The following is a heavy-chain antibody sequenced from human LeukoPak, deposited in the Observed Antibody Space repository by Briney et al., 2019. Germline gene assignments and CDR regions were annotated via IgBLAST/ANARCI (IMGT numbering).Heavy chain of an antibody. V-gene: IGHV3-15*01. J-gene: IGHJ4*02. Sequence: GGSLRLSCAASGFTFSNAWMSWVRQAPGKGLEWVGRIKSKTDGGTTDYAAPVKGRFTILRDDSKNTLYLQMNSLKTEDTAVYYCTTVADYYDILTGYYIPIDYWGQGTLVTVSS. CDR3: TTVADYYDILTGYYIPIDY. CDR1: GFTFSNAW. CDR2: IKSKTDGGTT. D-gene: IGHD3-9*01.